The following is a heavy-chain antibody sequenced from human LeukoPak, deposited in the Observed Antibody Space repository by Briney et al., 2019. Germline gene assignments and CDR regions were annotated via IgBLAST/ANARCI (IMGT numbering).Heavy chain of an antibody. J-gene: IGHJ4*02. Sequence: ASVKVSCKASGYTFTSYGISWVRQAPGQGLEWMGWISAYNGNTNYAQKLQGRVTMTTDTSTSTAYMELRSLRSDDTAVYYCARDSSGSYSLSPVYWGQGTLVTVSS. V-gene: IGHV1-18*01. D-gene: IGHD1-26*01. CDR2: ISAYNGNT. CDR3: ARDSSGSYSLSPVY. CDR1: GYTFTSYG.